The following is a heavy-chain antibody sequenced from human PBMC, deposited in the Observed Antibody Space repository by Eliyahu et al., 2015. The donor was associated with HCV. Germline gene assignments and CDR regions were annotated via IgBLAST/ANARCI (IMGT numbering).Heavy chain of an antibody. Sequence: DETTTTYADSVKGRFIVSRDNAKNTMFLQMNRLRVEDTAIYYCTTGTGGGMQLGGHWGQGTLVTVSP. J-gene: IGHJ4*02. V-gene: IGHV3-74*03. CDR2: DETTT. CDR3: TTGTGGGMQLGGH. D-gene: IGHD7-27*01.